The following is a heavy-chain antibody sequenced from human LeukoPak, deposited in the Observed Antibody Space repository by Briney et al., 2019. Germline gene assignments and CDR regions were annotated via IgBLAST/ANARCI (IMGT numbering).Heavy chain of an antibody. CDR3: AKDSDIAVAGTDDAFDL. CDR1: GFTFSTYG. J-gene: IGHJ3*01. Sequence: GRSLRLSCAASGFTFSTYGMHWVRQAPGKGLEWVAVISYDGSNQYYADSVKGRFTISRDNSKNTLYLQVNSLRAEDTAVYYCAKDSDIAVAGTDDAFDLWGQGTMVTVSS. D-gene: IGHD6-19*01. V-gene: IGHV3-30*18. CDR2: ISYDGSNQ.